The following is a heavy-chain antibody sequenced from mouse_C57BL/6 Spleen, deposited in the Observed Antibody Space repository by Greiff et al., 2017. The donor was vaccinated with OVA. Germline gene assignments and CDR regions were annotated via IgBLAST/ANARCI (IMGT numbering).Heavy chain of an antibody. D-gene: IGHD1-1*01. Sequence: QVHVKQSGPELVKPGASVKLSCKASGYTFTSYDINWVKQRPGQGLEWIGWIYPRDGSTKYNEKFKGKATLTVDTPSSTAYMELHSLTSEDSAVYFCARSGSKAWFAYWGQGTLVTVSA. V-gene: IGHV1-85*01. CDR1: GYTFTSYD. CDR2: IYPRDGST. J-gene: IGHJ3*01. CDR3: ARSGSKAWFAY.